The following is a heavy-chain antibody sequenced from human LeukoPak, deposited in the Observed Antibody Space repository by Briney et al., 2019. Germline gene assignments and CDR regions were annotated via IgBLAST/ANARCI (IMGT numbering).Heavy chain of an antibody. V-gene: IGHV4-30-2*01. Sequence: SETLSLTCAVSGGSISSGGYSWSWTRQPPGKGLEWIGYIYHSGSTYYNPSLKSRVTISVDRSKNQFSLKLSSVTAADTAVYYCASSTRSNMDVWGQGTTVTVSS. CDR1: GGSISSGGYS. CDR3: ASSTRSNMDV. J-gene: IGHJ6*02. CDR2: IYHSGST. D-gene: IGHD2-2*01.